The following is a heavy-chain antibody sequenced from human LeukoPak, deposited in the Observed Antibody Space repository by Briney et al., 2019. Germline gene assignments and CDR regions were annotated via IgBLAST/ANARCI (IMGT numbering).Heavy chain of an antibody. D-gene: IGHD3-10*01. CDR1: GFTLGSYA. CDR2: ISYGGDKK. CDR3: ARSGSATYYKYSYMDV. J-gene: IGHJ6*03. V-gene: IGHV3-30*04. Sequence: GGSLRLSCVASGFTLGSYAVHWVRQAPGKGLEWVAVISYGGDKKYYADSVQGRFTTSRDKSKNTLYLQMNGLRGEDTAVYYCARSGSATYYKYSYMDVWGKGTTVTVSS.